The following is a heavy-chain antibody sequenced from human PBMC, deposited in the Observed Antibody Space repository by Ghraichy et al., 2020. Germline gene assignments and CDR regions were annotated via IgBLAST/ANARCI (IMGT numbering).Heavy chain of an antibody. Sequence: GGSLRLSCAASGFTFSSYGMHWVRQAPGKGLEWVAVIWYDGSNKYYADSVKGRFTISRDNSKNTLYLQMNSLRAEDTAVYYCARSINPPKFGSSTSCYSCDYYYYGMDVWGQGTTVTVSS. D-gene: IGHD2-2*01. CDR1: GFTFSSYG. CDR3: ARSINPPKFGSSTSCYSCDYYYYGMDV. J-gene: IGHJ6*02. V-gene: IGHV3-33*01. CDR2: IWYDGSNK.